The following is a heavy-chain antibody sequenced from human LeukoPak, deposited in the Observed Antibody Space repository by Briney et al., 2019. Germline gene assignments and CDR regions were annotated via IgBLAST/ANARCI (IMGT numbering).Heavy chain of an antibody. CDR3: ARDQGVDGVDL. CDR1: GFTFSSYW. J-gene: IGHJ5*02. CDR2: IKQDGSEQ. D-gene: IGHD5-12*01. V-gene: IGHV3-7*01. Sequence: GGSLRLSCAASGFTFSSYWMSWVRQAPGKGLEWVANIKQDGSEQYYADSVKGRFTVSRDNAKNSLYLQMNSLRAEDTAVYYCARDQGVDGVDLWGQGTLVTVSS.